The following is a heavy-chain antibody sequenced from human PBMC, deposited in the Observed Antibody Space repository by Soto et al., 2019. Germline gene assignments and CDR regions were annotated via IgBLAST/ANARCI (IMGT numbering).Heavy chain of an antibody. D-gene: IGHD6-6*01. V-gene: IGHV1-46*01. CDR1: GYTFTSYA. Sequence: GASVKVSCKASGYTFTSYAMHWVRQAPGQGLEWMGIINPSGGSTSYAQKFQGRVTMTRDTSTSTVYMELSSLRSEDTAVYYCARGPSGSSGFGYYYYGMDVWGQGTTVTVSS. J-gene: IGHJ6*02. CDR3: ARGPSGSSGFGYYYYGMDV. CDR2: INPSGGST.